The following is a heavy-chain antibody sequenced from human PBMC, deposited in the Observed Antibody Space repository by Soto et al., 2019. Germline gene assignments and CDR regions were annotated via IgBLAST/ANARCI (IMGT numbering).Heavy chain of an antibody. CDR3: ARGHLRYFDWLSTPIYGMDV. J-gene: IGHJ6*02. V-gene: IGHV3-30-3*01. D-gene: IGHD3-9*01. Sequence: GGSLRLSCAASGFTFSSYAMHWVRQAPGKGLEWVAFISFDGSNKYYADSVKGRFTISRDNSKNTLYLQMNSLRAEDTAVYYCARGHLRYFDWLSTPIYGMDVWGQGTTVTVSS. CDR2: ISFDGSNK. CDR1: GFTFSSYA.